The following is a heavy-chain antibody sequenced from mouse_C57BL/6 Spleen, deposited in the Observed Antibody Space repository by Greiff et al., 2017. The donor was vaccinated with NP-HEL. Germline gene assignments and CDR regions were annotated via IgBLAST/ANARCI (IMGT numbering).Heavy chain of an antibody. CDR3: ARDEGNYYGSWYFDV. J-gene: IGHJ1*03. CDR1: GYTFTDYY. D-gene: IGHD1-1*01. Sequence: VQLQQSGPELVKPGASVKISCKASGYTFTDYYMNWVKQSHGKSLEWIGDINPNNGGTSYNQKFKGKATLTVDKSSSTAYMELRSLTSEDSAVYYCARDEGNYYGSWYFDVWGTGTTVTVSS. CDR2: INPNNGGT. V-gene: IGHV1-26*01.